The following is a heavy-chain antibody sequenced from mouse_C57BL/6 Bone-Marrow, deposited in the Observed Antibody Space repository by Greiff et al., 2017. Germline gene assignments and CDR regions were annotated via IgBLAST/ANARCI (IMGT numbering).Heavy chain of an antibody. Sequence: EVKLEESGAELVRPGASVKLSCTASGFNIKDYYMHWVKQRPEQGLEWIGRIDPEDGDTEYAPKFQGKATMTADTSSNTAYLQLSSLTSEDTAVYYCTRPPSSLWYFDVWGTGTTVTVSS. CDR1: GFNIKDYY. CDR2: IDPEDGDT. V-gene: IGHV14-1*01. CDR3: TRPPSSLWYFDV. D-gene: IGHD1-3*01. J-gene: IGHJ1*03.